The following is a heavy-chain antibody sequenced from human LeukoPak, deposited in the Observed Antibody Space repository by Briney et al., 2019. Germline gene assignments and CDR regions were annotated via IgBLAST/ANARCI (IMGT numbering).Heavy chain of an antibody. J-gene: IGHJ4*02. CDR3: VRYDSSGRSFDY. D-gene: IGHD3-22*01. Sequence: SQTLSLTCAISGDSVSSNSAAWNWSRQSPSRVVEWLGRTYYRSKWYNDYAVSVKSRITINPDTSKNQFSLQLNSVTPEDTAVYYCVRYDSSGRSFDYWGQGTLVTVSS. V-gene: IGHV6-1*01. CDR2: TYYRSKWYN. CDR1: GDSVSSNSAA.